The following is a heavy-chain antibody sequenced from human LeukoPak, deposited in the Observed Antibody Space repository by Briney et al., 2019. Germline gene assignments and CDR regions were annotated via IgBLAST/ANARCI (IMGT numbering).Heavy chain of an antibody. CDR3: AREGGRTSYDTLTGYYSSSGLDS. D-gene: IGHD3-9*01. V-gene: IGHV3-23*01. J-gene: IGHJ4*02. Sequence: GGSLRLSCAASGFTFRNYAMNWVRQAPGKGLEWVTDISGNGNTAQYADSMKDRFTVSRDNSKNTLSLQMNSPRVDDTAVYFCAREGGRTSYDTLTGYYSSSGLDSWGQGTLVTVSS. CDR1: GFTFRNYA. CDR2: ISGNGNTA.